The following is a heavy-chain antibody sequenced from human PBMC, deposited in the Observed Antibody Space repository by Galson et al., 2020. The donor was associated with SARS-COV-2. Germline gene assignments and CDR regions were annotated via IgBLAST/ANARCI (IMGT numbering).Heavy chain of an antibody. CDR2: IYYSGST. CDR1: GGSISSYY. Sequence: SETLSLTCTVSGGSISSYYWSWIRQPPGKGLEWIGYIYYSGSTNYNPSLKSRVTISVDTSKNQFSLKLSSVTAADTAVYYCARATVRSGCCPHAFDIWGQGTMVTVSS. D-gene: IGHD3-10*01. V-gene: IGHV4-59*01. J-gene: IGHJ3*02. CDR3: ARATVRSGCCPHAFDI.